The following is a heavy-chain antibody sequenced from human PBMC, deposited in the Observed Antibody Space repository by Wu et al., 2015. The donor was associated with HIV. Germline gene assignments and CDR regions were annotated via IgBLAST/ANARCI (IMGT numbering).Heavy chain of an antibody. CDR2: ISAYNGNT. J-gene: IGHJ4*02. CDR1: GYTFSDYG. D-gene: IGHD2-2*02. V-gene: IGHV1-18*01. CDR3: ARAARYCGTSSCDTTYYFDY. Sequence: QVQLVQSGAEVKKPGASVKVSCKASGYTFSDYGITWVRQAPGQGLEWMGWISAYNGNTNYAQKLQGRVTITADESTSTAYMELSSLRSEDTAVYYCARAARYCGTSSCDTTYYFDYWGPGTLVTVSS.